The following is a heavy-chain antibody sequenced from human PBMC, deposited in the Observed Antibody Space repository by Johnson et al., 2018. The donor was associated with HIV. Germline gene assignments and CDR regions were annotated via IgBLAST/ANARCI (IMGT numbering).Heavy chain of an antibody. D-gene: IGHD1-20*01. CDR1: NFTFKDYY. CDR2: ISGSGFDT. Sequence: QMQLVESGGDLIKPGGSLRLSCAASNFTFKDYYMNWIRQAPGKGLEWISYISGSGFDTFYADSVKGRFTISRDNAKKSLYLQMSSLKAEDTAVYYCARAPYNWNAGLFGAFDMWGRGTMVTVSS. J-gene: IGHJ3*02. CDR3: ARAPYNWNAGLFGAFDM. V-gene: IGHV3-11*04.